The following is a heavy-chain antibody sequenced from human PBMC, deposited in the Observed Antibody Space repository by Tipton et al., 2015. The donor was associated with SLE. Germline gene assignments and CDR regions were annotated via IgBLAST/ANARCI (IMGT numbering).Heavy chain of an antibody. J-gene: IGHJ4*02. D-gene: IGHD3-16*01. V-gene: IGHV4-31*11. CDR1: GGSISSGGYY. CDR3: AREYEVWASFDY. Sequence: GLVKPSETLSLTCAVSGGSISSGGYYWSWIRQPPGKGLEWIGYIYYSGITHYNPSLKSRLSISVDTSKNQFSLKLSSVTAADTAVYYCAREYEVWASFDYWGQGTLVTVSS. CDR2: IYYSGIT.